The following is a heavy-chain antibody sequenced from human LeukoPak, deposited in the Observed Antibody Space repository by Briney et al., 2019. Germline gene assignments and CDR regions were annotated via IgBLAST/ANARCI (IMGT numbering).Heavy chain of an antibody. J-gene: IGHJ2*01. D-gene: IGHD6-6*01. V-gene: IGHV4-34*01. CDR2: INHSGST. Sequence: SETLSLTCAVYGGSFSGYYWSWIRHTPGKGLEWIGEINHSGSTNYNPSLKSRVTISVDTSKNQFSLKLSFVTAADTAVYYCARSYIAARGKYFDLWGRGTLVTVSS. CDR1: GGSFSGYY. CDR3: ARSYIAARGKYFDL.